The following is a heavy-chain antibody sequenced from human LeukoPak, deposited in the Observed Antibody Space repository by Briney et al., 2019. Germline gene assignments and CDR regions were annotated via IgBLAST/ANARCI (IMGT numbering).Heavy chain of an antibody. V-gene: IGHV1-46*01. CDR2: INPSGGST. CDR1: GYTFTSYY. Sequence: GASVKVSCKASGYTFTSYYMHWVRQAPGQGLEWMGIINPSGGSTSYAQKFQGRDPMTRDTSTSTVYMELSSLRSEDTAVYYCARDRHKMAADLDYWGQGTLVTVSS. J-gene: IGHJ4*02. D-gene: IGHD5-24*01. CDR3: ARDRHKMAADLDY.